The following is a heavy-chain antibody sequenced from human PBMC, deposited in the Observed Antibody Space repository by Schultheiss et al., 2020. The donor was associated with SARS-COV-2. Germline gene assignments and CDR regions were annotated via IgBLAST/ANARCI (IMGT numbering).Heavy chain of an antibody. V-gene: IGHV3-48*04. CDR3: AREDSHYVGDV. CDR2: ISSTSSSI. D-gene: IGHD3-10*01. CDR1: GFTFSSYS. J-gene: IGHJ6*04. Sequence: GGSLRLTCAASGFTFSSYSMNWVRQAPEKGLEWVSYISSTSSSIHYADSGKGRFIISRDNTKNSLYLQMNSLRAEDTAVYYCAREDSHYVGDVWGKGTTVTVAS.